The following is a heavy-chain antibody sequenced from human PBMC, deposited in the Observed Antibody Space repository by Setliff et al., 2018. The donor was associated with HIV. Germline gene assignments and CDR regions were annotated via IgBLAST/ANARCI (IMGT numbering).Heavy chain of an antibody. V-gene: IGHV1-69*10. CDR2: IIPMLGTA. J-gene: IGHJ5*02. D-gene: IGHD2-15*01. CDR3: ARGPEEGDCSGGSCYGNFDP. Sequence: SVKVSCKASGGRFRTYAISWVRQAPGQGLEWMGGIIPMLGTANYARDFQGKVTITADKSTNTAYMELSSLKSDDTAVYYCARGPEEGDCSGGSCYGNFDPWGQGTLVTVSS. CDR1: GGRFRTYA.